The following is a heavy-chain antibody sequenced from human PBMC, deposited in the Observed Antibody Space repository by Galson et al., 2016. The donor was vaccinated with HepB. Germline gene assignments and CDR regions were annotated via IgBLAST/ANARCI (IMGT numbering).Heavy chain of an antibody. D-gene: IGHD2-8*01. CDR1: GFTFGDYA. Sequence: SLRLSCAASGFTFGDYAMHWVRQAPGKGLEWVSGITWNSGAIAYADSVKGRFTISRDNARNSLYLQMNNLRTEDPALYYCAKDRVSFYYYGMDVWGQGTTVTVSS. J-gene: IGHJ6*02. CDR2: ITWNSGAI. V-gene: IGHV3-9*01. CDR3: AKDRVSFYYYGMDV.